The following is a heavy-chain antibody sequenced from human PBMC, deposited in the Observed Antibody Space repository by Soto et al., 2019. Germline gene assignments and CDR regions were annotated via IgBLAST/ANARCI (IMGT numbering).Heavy chain of an antibody. CDR2: INAGNGNT. J-gene: IGHJ5*02. D-gene: IGHD5-18*01. CDR3: ATLPGTAMDLVGSP. CDR1: GYTFTSYA. V-gene: IGHV1-3*01. Sequence: GASVKVSCKASGYTFTSYAMHWVRQAPGQRLEWMGWINAGNGNTKYSQKFQGRVTITRDTSASTAYMELSSLRSEDTAVYYCATLPGTAMDLVGSPWGQGTLVTVSS.